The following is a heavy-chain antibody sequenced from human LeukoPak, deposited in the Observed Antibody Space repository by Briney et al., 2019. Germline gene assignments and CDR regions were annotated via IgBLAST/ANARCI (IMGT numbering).Heavy chain of an antibody. J-gene: IGHJ4*02. CDR2: MNPNSGNT. D-gene: IGHD6-13*01. CDR1: GYTFTSYD. CDR3: TRDLPYSSSWESIDY. V-gene: IGHV1-8*03. Sequence: GASVKVSCKASGYTFTSYDINWVRQATGQGLEWMGWMNPNSGNTGYAQKFQGRVTITRNTPISTAYMELSSLRSDDTAVYYCTRDLPYSSSWESIDYWGQGTLVTVSS.